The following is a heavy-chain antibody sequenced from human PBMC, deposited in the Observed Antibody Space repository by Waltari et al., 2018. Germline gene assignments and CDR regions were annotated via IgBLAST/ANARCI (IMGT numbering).Heavy chain of an antibody. CDR2: ISSSGSTI. V-gene: IGHV3-48*03. CDR3: AIDPHAIYYYYGMDV. CDR1: GFTFSSYD. J-gene: IGHJ6*02. Sequence: EVQLVESGGGLVQPGGSLRLSCAASGFTFSSYDMNWVRQAPGKGLEWVSYISSSGSTIYYADSVKGRFTISRDNAKNSLYLQMNSLRAEDTAVYYCAIDPHAIYYYYGMDVWGQGTTVTVSS. D-gene: IGHD2-21*01.